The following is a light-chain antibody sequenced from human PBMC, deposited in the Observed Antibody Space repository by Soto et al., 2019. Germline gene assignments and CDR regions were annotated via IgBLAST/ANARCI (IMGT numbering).Light chain of an antibody. CDR3: QQYNNWPPDRT. Sequence: EIVMAQSPATLSVSPGERATLSCRASQSVGSNLAWYQQQPGQAPRLLIYGASTRATGIPARFSGSGSGTAFTLTISSLQSEDFAIYFCQQYNNWPPDRTFGQGTKVEIK. CDR1: QSVGSN. V-gene: IGKV3-15*01. CDR2: GAS. J-gene: IGKJ1*01.